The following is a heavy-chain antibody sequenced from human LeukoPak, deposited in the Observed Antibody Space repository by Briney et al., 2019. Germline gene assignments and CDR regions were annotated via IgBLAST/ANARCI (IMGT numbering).Heavy chain of an antibody. CDR1: GGSISSSSYY. D-gene: IGHD3-3*01. CDR3: ARGGSRRVFGVDPNWFDP. CDR2: IYYSGST. V-gene: IGHV4-39*07. J-gene: IGHJ5*02. Sequence: SETLSLTCAVSGGSISSSSYYWGWIRQPPGKGLECIGYIYYSGSTYYNPSLKSRVSISVDTSKNQFSLKLSSVTAADTAVYYCARGGSRRVFGVDPNWFDPWGQGTLVTVSS.